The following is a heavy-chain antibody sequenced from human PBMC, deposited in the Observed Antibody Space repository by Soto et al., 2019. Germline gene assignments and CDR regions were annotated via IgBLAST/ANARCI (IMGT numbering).Heavy chain of an antibody. CDR3: VHHGGDPYYHDF. CDR1: GGSLSSSSW. CDR2: IYYSGST. Sequence: QVQLQESGPGLVNPSGTLSLTCAVSGGSLSSSSWWSWVRQPPGKALEWLGVIYYSGSTKYNPSLNSRVTISADQSKNDFSLRLSSVTAADTAVYYCVHHGGDPYYHDFWGQGMLVTVSS. J-gene: IGHJ4*02. D-gene: IGHD4-17*01. V-gene: IGHV4-4*02.